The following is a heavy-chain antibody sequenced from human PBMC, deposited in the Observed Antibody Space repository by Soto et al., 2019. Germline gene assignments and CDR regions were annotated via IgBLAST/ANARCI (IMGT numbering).Heavy chain of an antibody. Sequence: GESLKISCKGSGYSFTSYWIAWVLQIPWKGLEGMGIIYRGDSDIRYSPSFQGQVTISTDKSISTAYLQWNSLKASDTAMYYCATXGHSYVSFDFWGQGTLVTVSS. J-gene: IGHJ4*02. D-gene: IGHD5-18*01. V-gene: IGHV5-51*01. CDR1: GYSFTSYW. CDR2: IYRGDSDI. CDR3: ATXGHSYVSFDF.